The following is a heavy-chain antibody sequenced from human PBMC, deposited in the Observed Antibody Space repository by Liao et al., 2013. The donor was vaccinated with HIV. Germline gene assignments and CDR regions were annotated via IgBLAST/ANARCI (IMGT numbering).Heavy chain of an antibody. D-gene: IGHD1/OR15-1a*01. J-gene: IGHJ6*03. V-gene: IGHV4-59*01. CDR2: IYYSGST. CDR1: GGSISSYY. CDR3: ARGRNWDNYYYYYMDV. Sequence: QVQLQESGPGLVKPSETLSLTCTVSGGSISSYYWSWIRQPPGKGLEWIGYIYYSGSTNYNPSLKSRVTISVDTSKNQFSLKLSSVTAADTAVYYCARGRNWDNYYYYYMDVWGKGTTVTVSS.